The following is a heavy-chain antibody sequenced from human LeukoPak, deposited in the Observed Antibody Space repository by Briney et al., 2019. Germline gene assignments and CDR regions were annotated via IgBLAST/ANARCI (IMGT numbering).Heavy chain of an antibody. CDR3: ARDDNWNFNYMDV. D-gene: IGHD1-7*01. J-gene: IGHJ6*03. CDR1: GFTFSSYS. Sequence: GGSLRLSCAASGFTFSSYSMNWVRQAPGKGLEWVSSISNSSSYIYYADSVKGRFTISRDNAKNSLYLQMNSLRAEDTAVYYWARDDNWNFNYMDVWGKGTTVTVSS. CDR2: ISNSSSYI. V-gene: IGHV3-21*01.